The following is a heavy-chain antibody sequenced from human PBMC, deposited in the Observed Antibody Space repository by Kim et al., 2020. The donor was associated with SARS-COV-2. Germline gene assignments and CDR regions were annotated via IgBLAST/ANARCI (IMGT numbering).Heavy chain of an antibody. V-gene: IGHV3-23*01. D-gene: IGHD3-9*01. CDR1: GFTFSSYA. J-gene: IGHJ4*02. CDR2: ISGSGGSS. Sequence: GGSLRLSCAASGFTFSSYAMSWVRQAQGKGLEWVSAISGSGGSSYYADSVKGRFTISRDNSKNTLYLQMNSLRAEDTAVYYCAKGDVEYYDILTDYWGQGTLVTVSS. CDR3: AKGDVEYYDILTDY.